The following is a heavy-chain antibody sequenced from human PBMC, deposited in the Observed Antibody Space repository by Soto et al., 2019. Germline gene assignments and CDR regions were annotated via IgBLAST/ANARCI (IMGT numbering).Heavy chain of an antibody. CDR3: ASGYDTNAFDI. D-gene: IGHD5-12*01. CDR2: IIPTLGIA. Sequence: GASVKVSCKASGGTFSSYTISWVRQAPGQGLEWMGRIIPTLGIANYAQKFQGRVTITADKSTSTAYMELSSLRSEDTAVYYCASGYDTNAFDIWGQGTMVTVSS. CDR1: GGTFSSYT. J-gene: IGHJ3*02. V-gene: IGHV1-69*02.